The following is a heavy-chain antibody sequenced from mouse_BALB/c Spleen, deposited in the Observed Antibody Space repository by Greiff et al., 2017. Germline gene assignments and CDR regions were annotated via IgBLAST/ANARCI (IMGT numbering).Heavy chain of an antibody. J-gene: IGHJ3*01. D-gene: IGHD2-3*01. V-gene: IGHV1-67*01. CDR1: SYTFTDYA. CDR2: ISTYYGNT. CDR3: ARSDNDGYYPWFAY. Sequence: QVQLQQSGPELVRPGVSVKISCKGSSYTFTDYAMHWVKQSHAKSLEWIGVISTYYGNTNYNQKFKGKATMTVDKSSSTAYMELARLTSEDSAVYYCARSDNDGYYPWFAYWGQGTLVTVSA.